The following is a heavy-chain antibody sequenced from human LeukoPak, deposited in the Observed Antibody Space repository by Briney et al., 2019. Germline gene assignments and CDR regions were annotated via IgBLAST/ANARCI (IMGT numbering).Heavy chain of an antibody. J-gene: IGHJ4*02. CDR3: ASRPGPFDY. Sequence: PSETLSLTCGVHGGSFSGYHWSWIRQPPGKGLEWIGEINHSGSTNYNPSLKSRVTISVDTSKNQFSLKLSSVTAADTAVYYCASRPGPFDYWGQGTLVTVSS. CDR1: GGSFSGYH. CDR2: INHSGST. V-gene: IGHV4-34*01.